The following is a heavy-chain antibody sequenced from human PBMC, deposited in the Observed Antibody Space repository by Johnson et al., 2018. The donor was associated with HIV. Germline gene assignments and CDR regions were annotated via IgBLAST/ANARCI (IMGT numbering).Heavy chain of an antibody. Sequence: EVQLVESGGGLVQPGRSLRLSCAASGFTVSSNYMSWVRQAPGQGLEWVSVIYTGGGAYSADSVTCRFTISRDNSKNTLYLQMHSLRAEDTATYYRARGGYSYGLDAVDILGQGTMVTVSS. J-gene: IGHJ3*02. V-gene: IGHV3-66*02. D-gene: IGHD5-18*01. CDR2: IYTGGGA. CDR3: ARGGYSYGLDAVDI. CDR1: GFTVSSNY.